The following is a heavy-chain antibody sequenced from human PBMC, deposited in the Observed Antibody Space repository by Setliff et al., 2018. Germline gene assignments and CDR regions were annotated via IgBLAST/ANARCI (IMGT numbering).Heavy chain of an antibody. V-gene: IGHV4-31*03. CDR3: ARGHEDGFYASGHLTYYYYMDV. CDR1: ADSGGSISSGGYY. D-gene: IGHD3-10*01. J-gene: IGHJ6*03. Sequence: PSETLSLTCTVSADSGGSISSGGYYWSWIRQFPGKGLEWIGYIYYVGTTYYNPSLKSRVMISVDTSKNQFSLKLSSVTAADTAVYYCARGHEDGFYASGHLTYYYYMDVWGKGTTVTVSS. CDR2: IYYVGTT.